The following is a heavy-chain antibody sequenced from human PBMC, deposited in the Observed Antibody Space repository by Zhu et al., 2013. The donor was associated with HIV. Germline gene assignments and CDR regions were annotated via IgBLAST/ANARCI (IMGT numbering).Heavy chain of an antibody. D-gene: IGHD4-4*01. J-gene: IGHJ4*02. CDR2: ISAYNGNT. V-gene: IGHV1-18*01. Sequence: QVQLVQSGPEVKNPGASVKVSCQASGYTFTSYSISWLRQAPGQGLEWVGWISAYNGNTKYAQNLQGRVTMTTDTSTSTAYMDLRSLRSDDTAVYYCARGPRTTIIVPFDYWGQGTLVTVSS. CDR1: GYTFTSYS. CDR3: ARGPRTTIIVPFDY.